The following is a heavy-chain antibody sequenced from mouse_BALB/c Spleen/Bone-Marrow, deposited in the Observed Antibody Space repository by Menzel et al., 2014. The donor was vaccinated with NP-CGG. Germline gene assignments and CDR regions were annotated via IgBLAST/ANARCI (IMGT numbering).Heavy chain of an antibody. CDR2: INPNNGGT. D-gene: IGHD1-1*01. Sequence: VQLQQSGPELVKPGASVKIPCKASGYTFTDYNMDWVKQSHGKSLEWIGDINPNNGGTIYNQKFKGKATLTVDKSSSTAYMELRSLTSEDTAVYYCARGHYYGSGNWYFDVWGAGTTVTVSS. CDR3: ARGHYYGSGNWYFDV. J-gene: IGHJ1*01. CDR1: GYTFTDYN. V-gene: IGHV1-18*01.